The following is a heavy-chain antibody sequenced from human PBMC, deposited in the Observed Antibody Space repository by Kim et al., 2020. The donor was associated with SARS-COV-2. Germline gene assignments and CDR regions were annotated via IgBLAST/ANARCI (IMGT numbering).Heavy chain of an antibody. V-gene: IGHV3-11*05. CDR3: SRDLYDILTGYYYVADY. J-gene: IGHJ4*02. D-gene: IGHD3-9*01. Sequence: KGRFTISRDNAKNSLYLQMTSLRAEDTAVYYCSRDLYDILTGYYYVADYWGQGTLVTVCS.